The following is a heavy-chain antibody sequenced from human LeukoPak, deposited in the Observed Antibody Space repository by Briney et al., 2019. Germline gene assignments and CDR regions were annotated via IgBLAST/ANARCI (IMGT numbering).Heavy chain of an antibody. CDR3: ARARRYSSSWYQASDYYYGMDV. V-gene: IGHV1-69*04. J-gene: IGHJ6*02. CDR1: GGTFSSYA. Sequence: GASVKVSCKASGGTFSSYAISWVRQAPGQGREWMGRIIPILGIANYAQKFQGRVTITADKSTSTAYMELSSLRSEDTAVYYCARARRYSSSWYQASDYYYGMDVWGQGTTVTVSS. D-gene: IGHD6-13*01. CDR2: IIPILGIA.